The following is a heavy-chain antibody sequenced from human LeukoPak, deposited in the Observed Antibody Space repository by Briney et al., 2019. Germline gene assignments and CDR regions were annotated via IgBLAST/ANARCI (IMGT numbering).Heavy chain of an antibody. D-gene: IGHD6-13*01. Sequence: PGGSLRLSCAASGFTFSSYAMHWVRQAPGKGLEWVAAISNDGSNKYYADSVKGRFTISRDNSKNRLYLQMNSLRTEDTAVYYCAREGQQLVPDYWGQGTLVTVSS. CDR3: AREGQQLVPDY. V-gene: IGHV3-30-3*01. CDR1: GFTFSSYA. CDR2: ISNDGSNK. J-gene: IGHJ4*02.